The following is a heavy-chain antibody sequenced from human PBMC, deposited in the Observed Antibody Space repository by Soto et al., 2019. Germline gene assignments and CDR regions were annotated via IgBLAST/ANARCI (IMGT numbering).Heavy chain of an antibody. CDR1: RYTFTSYG. V-gene: IGHV1-18*01. D-gene: IGHD6-19*01. CDR3: ARDLAPGIAVAGIYYYYGMDV. Sequence: ASVKVSCKASRYTFTSYGISCVRQAPGQGLEWMGWISAYNGNTNYAQKLQGRVTMTTDTSTSTAYMELRSLRSDDTAVYYCARDLAPGIAVAGIYYYYGMDVWGKGTTVTVSS. CDR2: ISAYNGNT. J-gene: IGHJ6*04.